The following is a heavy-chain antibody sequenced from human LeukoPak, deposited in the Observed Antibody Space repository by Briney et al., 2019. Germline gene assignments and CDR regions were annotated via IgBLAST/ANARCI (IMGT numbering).Heavy chain of an antibody. CDR3: ARYSSTWPYWYFDL. CDR1: GGSISSGGYS. D-gene: IGHD6-13*01. CDR2: ISHSGST. J-gene: IGHJ2*01. Sequence: SQTLSLTCAVSGGSISSGGYSWSWIRQPPGKGLEWIGYISHSGSTYYNPSLKSRVTISVDRSKNQSSLKLTSVTAADTAVYYCARYSSTWPYWYFDLWGRGTLVTVSS. V-gene: IGHV4-30-2*01.